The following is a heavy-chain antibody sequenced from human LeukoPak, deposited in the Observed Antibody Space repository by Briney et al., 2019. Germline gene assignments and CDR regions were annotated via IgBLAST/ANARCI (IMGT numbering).Heavy chain of an antibody. Sequence: GRSLRLSCAASGFTFDDYAMHWVRQAPGKGLEWVSGISWNSGSIGYADSVKGRLTISRDNAKNSLYLQMNSLRAEDTALYYCAKDNYYDSSGYPDYWGQGTLVTVSS. CDR2: ISWNSGSI. J-gene: IGHJ4*02. CDR1: GFTFDDYA. V-gene: IGHV3-9*01. D-gene: IGHD3-22*01. CDR3: AKDNYYDSSGYPDY.